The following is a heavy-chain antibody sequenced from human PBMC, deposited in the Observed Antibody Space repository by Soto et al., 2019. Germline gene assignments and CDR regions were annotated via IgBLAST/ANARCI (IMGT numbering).Heavy chain of an antibody. CDR3: ATHYDFWSGYYVLPKPYYYYGMDA. V-gene: IGHV4-30-4*01. D-gene: IGHD3-3*01. CDR1: GGSISSGDYY. CDR2: IYYSGST. J-gene: IGHJ6*02. Sequence: SETLSLTCTVSGGSISSGDYYWSWIRQPPGKGLEWIGYIYYSGSTYYNPSLKSRVTISVDTSKNQFSLKLSSVTAADTAVYYCATHYDFWSGYYVLPKPYYYYGMDAWGQGTTVTVSS.